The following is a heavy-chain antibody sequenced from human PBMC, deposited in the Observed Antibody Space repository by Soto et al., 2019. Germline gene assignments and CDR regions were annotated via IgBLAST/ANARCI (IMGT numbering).Heavy chain of an antibody. CDR2: VKTKSEGETT. CDR3: TTLEPS. Sequence: EVQLVESGGGWVKPGGSLTLSCVASGFTFGDAWMNWVRQAAGKGLEWVGHVKTKSEGETTDYAAPVKGRFTIWRDDSTNTLYLQMNSLKSEDTGKYFCTTLEPSWGQGTQVTVSS. CDR1: GFTFGDAW. J-gene: IGHJ5*02. V-gene: IGHV3-15*07.